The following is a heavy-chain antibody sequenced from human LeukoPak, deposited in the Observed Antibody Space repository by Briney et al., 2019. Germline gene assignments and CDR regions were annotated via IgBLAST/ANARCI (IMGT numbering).Heavy chain of an antibody. Sequence: SVKVSCKASGGTFSSYAISWVLQAPGQGLEWMGGIIPIFGTANYAQKFQGRVTITTDESTSTAYMELSSLRSEDTAVYYCARSFVYGDYYFDYWGQGTLVTVSS. CDR3: ARSFVYGDYYFDY. J-gene: IGHJ4*02. V-gene: IGHV1-69*05. CDR1: GGTFSSYA. D-gene: IGHD4-17*01. CDR2: IIPIFGTA.